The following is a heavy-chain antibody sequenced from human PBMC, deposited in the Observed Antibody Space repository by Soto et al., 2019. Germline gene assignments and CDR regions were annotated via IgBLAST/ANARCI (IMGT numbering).Heavy chain of an antibody. V-gene: IGHV3-30*04. CDR3: ARVFDGYYFDY. D-gene: IGHD6-13*01. CDR1: GFMFETFY. Sequence: QVVVVESGGGVVQPGRSLTLSCAASGFMFETFYMHWVRQAPGKGLQWVAVISSDGRNNYYAESVKGRFSISRDNSKNTLYLQLNSLIPQDTAVYYCARVFDGYYFDYWGQGALVTVSS. J-gene: IGHJ4*02. CDR2: ISSDGRNN.